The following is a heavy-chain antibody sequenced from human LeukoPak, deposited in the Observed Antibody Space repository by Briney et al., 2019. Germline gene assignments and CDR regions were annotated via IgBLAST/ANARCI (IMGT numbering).Heavy chain of an antibody. Sequence: GGSLRLSCAASGFTFSSYAMSWVRQAPGKGLEWVSAISDSGGSTYYADSVKGRFTISRDNSKNTLYLQMNSLRAEDTAVYYCAKGIQYGDYVFYYYGMDVWGQGTTVTVSS. CDR2: ISDSGGST. J-gene: IGHJ6*02. CDR1: GFTFSSYA. CDR3: AKGIQYGDYVFYYYGMDV. V-gene: IGHV3-23*01. D-gene: IGHD4-17*01.